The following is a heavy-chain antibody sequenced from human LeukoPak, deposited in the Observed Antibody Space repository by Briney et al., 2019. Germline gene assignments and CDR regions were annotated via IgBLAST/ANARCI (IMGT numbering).Heavy chain of an antibody. CDR3: ARDRHGVDTAMVIPT. Sequence: SETLPLTCTVSGGSISSGGYYWSWIRQHPGKGLEWIGYIYYSGSTYYNPSLKSRVTISVDTSKNQFSLKLSSVTAADTAVYYCARDRHGVDTAMVIPTWGQGTLVTVSS. V-gene: IGHV4-31*03. J-gene: IGHJ4*02. CDR2: IYYSGST. D-gene: IGHD5-18*01. CDR1: GGSISSGGYY.